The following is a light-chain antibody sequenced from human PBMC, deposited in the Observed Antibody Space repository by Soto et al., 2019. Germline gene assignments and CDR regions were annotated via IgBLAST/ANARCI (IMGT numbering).Light chain of an antibody. CDR1: SSNIGNNY. CDR2: ENN. CDR3: GTWDSSLCGV. V-gene: IGLV1-51*02. J-gene: IGLJ1*01. Sequence: QSVLTQPPSVSAAPGQKVTISCSGGSSNIGNNYVSWYQQLPGTAPKLLIYENNKRPSGIPDRFSGSKSGTSATLGITGLQTGDYADYYCGTWDSSLCGVFGTVTKVTVL.